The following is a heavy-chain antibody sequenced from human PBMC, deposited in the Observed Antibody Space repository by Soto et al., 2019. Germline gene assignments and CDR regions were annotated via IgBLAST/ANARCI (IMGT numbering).Heavy chain of an antibody. CDR1: GFTFSSYW. D-gene: IGHD6-25*01. J-gene: IGHJ4*02. CDR2: IKQDGSEK. Sequence: EVQLVESGGGLVQTGGSLRLSCAASGFTFSSYWMSWVRQAPGKGLEWVANIKQDGSEKYYVDSVNGRFTISRDNAKNSLDLQVKSLRVEDTAVYYCARGKRANGYFDYWGQGTLVTVSS. V-gene: IGHV3-7*01. CDR3: ARGKRANGYFDY.